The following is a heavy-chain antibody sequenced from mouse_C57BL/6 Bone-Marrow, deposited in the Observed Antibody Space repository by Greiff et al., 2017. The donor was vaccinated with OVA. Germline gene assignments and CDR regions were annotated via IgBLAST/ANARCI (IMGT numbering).Heavy chain of an antibody. D-gene: IGHD2-3*01. J-gene: IGHJ3*01. V-gene: IGHV1-42*01. Sequence: EVQLQQSGPELVKPGASVKISCKASGYSFTGYYMNWVKQSPEKSLEWIGEINPSTGGTTYNQKFKAKATLTVDKSSSTAYMQLKSLTSEDSAVYYCARRGYYAWFAYWGQGTLVTVSA. CDR2: INPSTGGT. CDR3: ARRGYYAWFAY. CDR1: GYSFTGYY.